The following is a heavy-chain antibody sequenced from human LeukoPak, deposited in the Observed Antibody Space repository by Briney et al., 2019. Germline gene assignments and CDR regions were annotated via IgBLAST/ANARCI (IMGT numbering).Heavy chain of an antibody. V-gene: IGHV5-51*01. CDR3: ARSAGITMVRGVTPWFDP. CDR1: GYSFTSYW. Sequence: GESLKISCKGSGYSFTSYWIGWVRQMPGKGLEWIGIIYPGDSDTRYSPSFQGQVTISADKSISTAYLQWSSLKAPDTAMYYCARSAGITMVRGVTPWFDPWGQGTLVTVSS. D-gene: IGHD3-10*01. CDR2: IYPGDSDT. J-gene: IGHJ5*02.